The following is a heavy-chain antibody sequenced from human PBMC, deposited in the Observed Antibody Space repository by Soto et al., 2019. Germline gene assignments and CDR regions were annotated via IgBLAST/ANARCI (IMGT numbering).Heavy chain of an antibody. CDR2: IYHSGST. Sequence: PSETLSLTCAVSGGSISTSNWWSWVRQPPGKGLEWIGEIYHSGSTNYNPSLKSRVTISVDKSKNQFSLKLNSVTAADTAVYYCARIGWLATGYFDLWGRGTLVTVSS. D-gene: IGHD6-19*01. V-gene: IGHV4-4*02. J-gene: IGHJ2*01. CDR3: ARIGWLATGYFDL. CDR1: GGSISTSNW.